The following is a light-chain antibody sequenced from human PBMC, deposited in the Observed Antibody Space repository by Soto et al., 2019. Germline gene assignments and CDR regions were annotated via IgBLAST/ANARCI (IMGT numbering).Light chain of an antibody. J-gene: IGLJ1*01. CDR2: SDT. CDR1: NVGSKS. Sequence: SYELTHPPSVSVAQGNTATIFSGGNNVGSKSVHWYQQKPGLAPVLVIYSDTDRPSGIPERFSGSDSGNTATLTISRVEAGDEADYYCQVWDATSDHPGVFGTGTKVTVL. V-gene: IGLV3-21*04. CDR3: QVWDATSDHPGV.